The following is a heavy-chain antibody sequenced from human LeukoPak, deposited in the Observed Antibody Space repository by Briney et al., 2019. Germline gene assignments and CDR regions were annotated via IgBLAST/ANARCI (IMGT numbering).Heavy chain of an antibody. D-gene: IGHD3-16*01. J-gene: IGHJ5*02. Sequence: SETLSLTCTVSGGSISSYYWSWIRQPPGKGLEWIGYIYYSGSTNYNPSLKSRVTISVDTSKNQFSLKLSSVTAADTAVYYCARDGGVFSWFDPWGQGTPVTVSS. V-gene: IGHV4-59*01. CDR3: ARDGGVFSWFDP. CDR2: IYYSGST. CDR1: GGSISSYY.